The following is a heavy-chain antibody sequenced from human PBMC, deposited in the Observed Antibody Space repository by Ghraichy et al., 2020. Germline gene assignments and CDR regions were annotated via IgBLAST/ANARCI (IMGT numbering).Heavy chain of an antibody. Sequence: SQTLSLTCAVYGGSFSGYYWSWIRQPPGKGLEWIGEINHSGSTNYNPSLKSRVTISVDTSKNQFSLKLSSVTAADTAVYYCARGPMIQAHYGMDVWGQGTTVTVSS. J-gene: IGHJ6*02. D-gene: IGHD3-22*01. CDR3: ARGPMIQAHYGMDV. CDR2: INHSGST. V-gene: IGHV4-34*01. CDR1: GGSFSGYY.